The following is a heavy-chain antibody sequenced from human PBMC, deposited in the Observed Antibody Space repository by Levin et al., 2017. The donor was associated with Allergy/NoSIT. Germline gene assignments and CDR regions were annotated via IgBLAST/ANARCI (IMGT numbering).Heavy chain of an antibody. Sequence: SCTVSGGSITSYYWTWIRQPPGKGLEWIGYIYYGGTTSYNPSLKSRVTISIDTSKNQFSLKLSSVTAADTAVYYCATFKWFRGFDPWGQGTLVTVSS. CDR2: IYYGGTT. CDR1: GGSITSYY. J-gene: IGHJ5*02. V-gene: IGHV4-59*01. D-gene: IGHD3-10*01. CDR3: ATFKWFRGFDP.